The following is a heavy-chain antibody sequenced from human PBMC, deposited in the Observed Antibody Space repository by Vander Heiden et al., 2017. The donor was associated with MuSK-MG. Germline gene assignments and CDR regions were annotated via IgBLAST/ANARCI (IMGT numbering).Heavy chain of an antibody. D-gene: IGHD2-21*01. CDR2: IKSQTDGGTT. V-gene: IGHV3-15*01. CDR3: TTGLWRDYFDY. CDR1: GFTFSTAW. J-gene: IGHJ4*02. Sequence: EVQLVESGGGLVKPGGSLSLSCAASGFTFSTAWMSGVRQAPGKGLEWVGRIKSQTDGGTTDYAAPVKGRFTISRDDSKNTLYLQTNSLKTEDTAVYYCTTGLWRDYFDYWGQGTLVTVSS.